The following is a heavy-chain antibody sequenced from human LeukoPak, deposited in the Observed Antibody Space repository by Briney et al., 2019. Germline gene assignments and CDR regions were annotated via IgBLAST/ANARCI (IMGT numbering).Heavy chain of an antibody. CDR1: GFTFSSYG. D-gene: IGHD2-21*02. J-gene: IGHJ1*01. Sequence: GGSLRLSCAASGFTFSSYGMSWVRQAPGKGLEWISYISRSASIIHYADSVKGRFTISRDDAKNSLYLQMNSLRADDTAVYYCARDPCGADCHDEYFQYWGQGTLVTVSS. CDR2: ISRSASII. V-gene: IGHV3-48*01. CDR3: ARDPCGADCHDEYFQY.